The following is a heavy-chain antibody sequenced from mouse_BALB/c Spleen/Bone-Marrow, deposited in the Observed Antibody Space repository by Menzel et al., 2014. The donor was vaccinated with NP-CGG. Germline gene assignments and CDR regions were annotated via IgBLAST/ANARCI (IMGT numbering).Heavy chain of an antibody. D-gene: IGHD4-1*01. CDR2: ISSGSSPI. CDR1: GFAFSSFG. CDR3: TRGGNWEDFDY. J-gene: IGHJ2*01. Sequence: VESGGGSVQPGGSRKLSCAASGFAFSSFGMHWVRQAPEKGLEWVAYISSGSSPIFYADTVKGRFTISRDNPKNTLFLQMTSLRSEDTAIYYCTRGGNWEDFDYWGQGTTPTVSS. V-gene: IGHV5-17*02.